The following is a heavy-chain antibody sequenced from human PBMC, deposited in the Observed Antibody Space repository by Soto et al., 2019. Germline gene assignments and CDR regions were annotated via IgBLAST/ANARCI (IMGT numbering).Heavy chain of an antibody. CDR2: INPAGTIT. J-gene: IGHJ5*02. Sequence: MQMVESGGGSVQPGGSLRLSCAASGFPFSHYWMHWVRQTPGKGLVWVSRINPAGTITNYADSVEGRFTISRDNADSALFLQMNSLSAEDTDIYYCTSDTFGLRDTWGQGTLVTVSS. D-gene: IGHD3-16*01. V-gene: IGHV3-74*01. CDR3: TSDTFGLRDT. CDR1: GFPFSHYW.